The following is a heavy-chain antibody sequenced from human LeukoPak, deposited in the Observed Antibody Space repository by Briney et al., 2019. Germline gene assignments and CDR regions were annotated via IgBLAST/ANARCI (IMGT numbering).Heavy chain of an antibody. D-gene: IGHD6-19*01. V-gene: IGHV7-4-1*02. J-gene: IGHJ4*02. CDR3: ARGSWSSGWYNNYFDY. Sequence: ASVKVSCKASGYTFTSYAMNWVRQAPGQGLEWMGWINTNTGNPTYAQGFTGRFVFSLDTSVSTAYLQISSLKAEDTAVYYCARGSWSSGWYNNYFDYWGQGTLVTVSS. CDR2: INTNTGNP. CDR1: GYTFTSYA.